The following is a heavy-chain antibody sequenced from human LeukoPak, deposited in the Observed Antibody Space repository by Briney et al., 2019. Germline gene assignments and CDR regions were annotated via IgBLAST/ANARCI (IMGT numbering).Heavy chain of an antibody. J-gene: IGHJ4*02. V-gene: IGHV4-59*08. Sequence: SETLSLTCTVSGASISNYYWSWIRQSPGKGLEWIGYMLYSGSTNQNPSLRSRVTISVDTSKNQVSLKLSSVTAADTAVYYCARSDIWGSYRFLDYWGQGALVTVSS. CDR2: MLYSGST. CDR3: ARSDIWGSYRFLDY. D-gene: IGHD3-16*02. CDR1: GASISNYY.